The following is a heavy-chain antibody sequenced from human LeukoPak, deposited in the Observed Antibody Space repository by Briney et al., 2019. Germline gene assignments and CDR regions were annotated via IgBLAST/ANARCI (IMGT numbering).Heavy chain of an antibody. CDR3: ARDYRRYCSSISCVGGTDDAFDI. D-gene: IGHD2-2*01. V-gene: IGHV4-4*07. CDR1: GGSISSYY. CDR2: IYTSGST. Sequence: SETLSLTCTVSGGSISSYYWSWIRQPAGKGLEWIGRIYTSGSTNYNPSLKSRVTMSVDTSKNQFSLKLSSVTAADTAVYYCARDYRRYCSSISCVGGTDDAFDIWGQGTMVTVSS. J-gene: IGHJ3*02.